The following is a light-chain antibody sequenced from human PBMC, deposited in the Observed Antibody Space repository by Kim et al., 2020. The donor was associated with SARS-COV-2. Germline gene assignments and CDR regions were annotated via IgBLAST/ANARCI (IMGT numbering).Light chain of an antibody. CDR3: QVWDSTTTV. CDR2: QDT. V-gene: IGLV3-1*01. CDR1: RLEHKY. J-gene: IGLJ2*01. Sequence: VSPGQTTSITCSGERLEHKYDCSYQHKADESPVVVMYQDTLRPSGIPERFSGSNNGNITTLTISGNQDMDEDDYYCQVWDSTTTVFGGGTQLTVL.